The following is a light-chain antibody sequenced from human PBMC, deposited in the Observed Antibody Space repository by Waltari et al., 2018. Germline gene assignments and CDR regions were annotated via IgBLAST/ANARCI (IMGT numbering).Light chain of an antibody. CDR3: QQSFSTPVT. CDR1: QSISTY. J-gene: IGKJ2*01. Sequence: DIHMTQSPSSLSASVGDRVTITCRASQSISTYLTWYQPIPGKAPKLLIYVASSLQSGVQSRFSGSGSGTEFTLTISSLQPEDSATYYCQQSFSTPVTFGQGTKLEIK. CDR2: VAS. V-gene: IGKV1-39*01.